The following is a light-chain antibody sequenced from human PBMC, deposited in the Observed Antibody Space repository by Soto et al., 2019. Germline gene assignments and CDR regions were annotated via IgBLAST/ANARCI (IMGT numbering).Light chain of an antibody. J-gene: IGKJ1*01. Sequence: DIQMTQSPSSLSASVGDRVTITCRASQRISSYLNWYQQKPGKAPKPLIYAASSLQSGVPSRFSGSGSGTDFTLTISSLQPEDFATYYCQQSYSTPLTFGQVTKVESK. V-gene: IGKV1-39*01. CDR3: QQSYSTPLT. CDR2: AAS. CDR1: QRISSY.